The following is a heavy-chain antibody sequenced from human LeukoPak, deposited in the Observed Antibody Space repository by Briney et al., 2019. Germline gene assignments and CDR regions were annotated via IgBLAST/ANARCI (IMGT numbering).Heavy chain of an antibody. CDR3: ARGGYYDSSGYYPY. J-gene: IGHJ4*02. CDR2: ISSSGSTI. D-gene: IGHD3-22*01. Sequence: GGSLRLSCAASGFTFSSYEMNWVRQAPGKGLEWVSYISSSGSTIHYADSVKGRFTISRDNAKNSLYLQMNSLRAEDTAVYYCARGGYYDSSGYYPYWGQGTLVTVSS. CDR1: GFTFSSYE. V-gene: IGHV3-48*03.